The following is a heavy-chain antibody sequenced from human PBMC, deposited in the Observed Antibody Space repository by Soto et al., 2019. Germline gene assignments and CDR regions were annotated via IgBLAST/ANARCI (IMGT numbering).Heavy chain of an antibody. CDR3: ARESWNYNYYYGMDV. CDR2: IYYSGST. J-gene: IGHJ6*02. CDR1: GGSISSYY. V-gene: IGHV4-59*01. D-gene: IGHD1-1*01. Sequence: SETLSLTCTVSGGSISSYYWSWIRQPPGKGLEWIGYIYYSGSTNYNPSLKSRVTISVDTSKNQFSLKLSSVTAADTAVYYCARESWNYNYYYGMDVWGQGTTVTVSS.